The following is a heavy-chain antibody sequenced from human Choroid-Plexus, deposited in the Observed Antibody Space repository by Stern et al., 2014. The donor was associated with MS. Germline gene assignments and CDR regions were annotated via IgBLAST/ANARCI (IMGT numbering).Heavy chain of an antibody. V-gene: IGHV3-30*18. CDR1: GFTFGSCA. CDR3: AKDRQYLTYFFDH. Sequence: DQLVESGGGVFQPGRPLRLSCVASGFTFGSCAMHWVRQAPGKGLEWVAGVSYDGSNKYYADSVKGRFTISRDNSQNTLYMQMSSLRPEDTAVYYCAKDRQYLTYFFDHWGQGSLVTVSS. J-gene: IGHJ5*02. D-gene: IGHD2/OR15-2a*01. CDR2: VSYDGSNK.